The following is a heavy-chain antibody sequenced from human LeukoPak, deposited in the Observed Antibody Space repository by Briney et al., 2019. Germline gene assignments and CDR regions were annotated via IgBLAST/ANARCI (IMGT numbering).Heavy chain of an antibody. CDR2: ICPDGTVT. CDR1: GFTFSTSC. V-gene: IGHV3-74*01. Sequence: GGSLRLSCAASGFTFSTSCMHWVRQAPGKGPMWVSRICPDGTVTNYADSVKAQFIISRDNARNTVYLQMNSLRVEDTAVYYCVRDFRSADYWGQGTLVTVSS. CDR3: VRDFRSADY. J-gene: IGHJ4*02.